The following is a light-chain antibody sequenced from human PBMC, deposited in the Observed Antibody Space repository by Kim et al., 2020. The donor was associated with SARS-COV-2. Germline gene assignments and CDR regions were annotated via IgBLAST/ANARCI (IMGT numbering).Light chain of an antibody. Sequence: GQSVTISGSGTSSDVGGYKFVSWYQQHPGKVPKLIIYDVSKRPSGVPDRFSGSKSGNTASLTISGLQAEDEADYYCCSYAGSYIWVFGGGTQLTVL. J-gene: IGLJ3*02. CDR1: SSDVGGYKF. CDR2: DVS. CDR3: CSYAGSYIWV. V-gene: IGLV2-11*03.